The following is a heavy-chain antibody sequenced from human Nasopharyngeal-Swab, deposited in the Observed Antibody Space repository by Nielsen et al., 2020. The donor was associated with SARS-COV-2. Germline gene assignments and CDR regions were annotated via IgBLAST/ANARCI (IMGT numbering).Heavy chain of an antibody. CDR2: VYPGNSEV. J-gene: IGHJ5*02. Sequence: GESLKISCKTSGYSFVNHWIGWVRQKPGKGLEWMGMVYPGNSEVAYSPSFQGLVTISADKSINTAYLHWRSLRTSDTATYFCARRAARDGYNYEVDPWGQGTLVTVSS. D-gene: IGHD5-24*01. CDR1: GYSFVNHW. CDR3: ARRAARDGYNYEVDP. V-gene: IGHV5-51*01.